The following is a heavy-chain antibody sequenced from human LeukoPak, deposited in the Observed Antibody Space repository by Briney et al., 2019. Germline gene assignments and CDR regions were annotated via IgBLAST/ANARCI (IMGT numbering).Heavy chain of an antibody. CDR1: GYSENFYG. J-gene: IGHJ4*02. Sequence: ASVKVSCKTSGYSENFYGITWVRQVAGQGLEWMGWISAQHGQTEYAPNSQDRVTMTTDTYTNTAYMELRSLRSDDTAVYYCGGSLGYCTSNVCYLKYWGQGTLVTASS. V-gene: IGHV1-18*01. CDR3: GGSLGYCTSNVCYLKY. CDR2: ISAQHGQT. D-gene: IGHD2-8*01.